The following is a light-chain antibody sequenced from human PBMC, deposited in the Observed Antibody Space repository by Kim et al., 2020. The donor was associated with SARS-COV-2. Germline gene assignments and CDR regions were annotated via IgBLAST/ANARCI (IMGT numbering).Light chain of an antibody. CDR2: WAS. J-gene: IGKJ2*01. CDR1: QSVLYSSNNKNY. V-gene: IGKV4-1*01. Sequence: DIVMTQSPDSVAVSLGERATINCKSSQSVLYSSNNKNYLAWYQQKPGHPPKLLIDWASTRESGVPDRFSGSGSGTDFTLTISSLQAEDVAIYSCQQTYSLPYTFGPGTKVEI. CDR3: QQTYSLPYT.